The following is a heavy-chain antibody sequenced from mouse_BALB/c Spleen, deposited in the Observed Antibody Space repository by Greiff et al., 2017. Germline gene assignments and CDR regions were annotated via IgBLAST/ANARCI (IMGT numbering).Heavy chain of an antibody. Sequence: QVQLQQPGAELVRPGASVKLSCKASGYTFTSYWINWVKQRPGQGLEWIGNIYPSDSYTNYNQKFKDKATLTVDKSSSTAYMQLSSPTSEDSAVYYCTRSINRFDRFAYWGQGTLVTVSA. CDR3: TRSINRFDRFAY. CDR2: IYPSDSYT. J-gene: IGHJ3*01. V-gene: IGHV1-69*02. D-gene: IGHD2-14*01. CDR1: GYTFTSYW.